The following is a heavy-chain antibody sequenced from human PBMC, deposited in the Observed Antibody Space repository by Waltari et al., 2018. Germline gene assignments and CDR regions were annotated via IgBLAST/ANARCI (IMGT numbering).Heavy chain of an antibody. CDR2: IYHSGGT. D-gene: IGHD6-6*01. J-gene: IGHJ2*01. CDR3: ARTYSSSSIPRYFDL. V-gene: IGHV4-4*02. Sequence: QVQLQESGPGLVKPSGTLSLTCAVSGGSISSSNWWSWVRQPPGKGLEWIGEIYHSGGTNYNPSLKSRVTISVDKSKNQFSLKLSSVTAADTAVYYCARTYSSSSIPRYFDLWGRGTLVTVSS. CDR1: GGSISSSNW.